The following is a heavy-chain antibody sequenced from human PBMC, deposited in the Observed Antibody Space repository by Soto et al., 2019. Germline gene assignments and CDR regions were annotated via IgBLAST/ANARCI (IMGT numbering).Heavy chain of an antibody. D-gene: IGHD6-6*01. Sequence: QVQLQESGPGLVKPSQTLSLTCTVSGGSISSGDYYWSWIRQPPGKGLEWIGYIYHSGSTYYNPSLNSRVTISVNTSKTQFSLKLSSVTAADTAVYYCARERPDGARLDPWGQGTLVTVSS. V-gene: IGHV4-30-4*01. J-gene: IGHJ5*02. CDR2: IYHSGST. CDR3: ARERPDGARLDP. CDR1: GGSISSGDYY.